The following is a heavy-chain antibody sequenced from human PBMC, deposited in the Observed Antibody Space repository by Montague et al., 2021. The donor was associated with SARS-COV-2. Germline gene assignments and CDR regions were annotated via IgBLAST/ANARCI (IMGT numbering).Heavy chain of an antibody. D-gene: IGHD3-3*01. V-gene: IGHV4-31*03. J-gene: IGHJ5*02. Sequence: TLSLTCNVSGDSINSGDHYWSWIRQHPGKGLEWIGYIYSSGSTYYNPSLKSRVTISGDTSKNQFSLKLSSVTAADTAVYYCARVLHDITSLALFTAYYFEPWGQGTLVTVSS. CDR2: IYSSGST. CDR3: ARVLHDITSLALFTAYYFEP. CDR1: GDSINSGDHY.